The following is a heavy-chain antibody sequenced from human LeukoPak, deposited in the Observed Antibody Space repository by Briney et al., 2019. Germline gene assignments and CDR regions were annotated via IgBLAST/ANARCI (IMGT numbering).Heavy chain of an antibody. J-gene: IGHJ4*02. V-gene: IGHV3-74*01. Sequence: HPGGSLRLSCAASGFTFSSYWMHWVRQAPGKGLVWVSRINSDGSSTSYADSVKGRFTISRDNSKNTLYLQMNSLRAEDTAVYYCAKDRKRAERYFDWLNIRGYFDYWGQGTLVTVSS. CDR3: AKDRKRAERYFDWLNIRGYFDY. CDR1: GFTFSSYW. CDR2: INSDGSST. D-gene: IGHD3-9*01.